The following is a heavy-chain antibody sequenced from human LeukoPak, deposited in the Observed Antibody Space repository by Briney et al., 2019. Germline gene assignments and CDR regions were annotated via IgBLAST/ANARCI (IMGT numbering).Heavy chain of an antibody. CDR1: GFTFSSYS. V-gene: IGHV3-21*04. CDR3: AKRSSISSGYFDF. J-gene: IGHJ4*02. CDR2: ISSSSGYI. Sequence: KPGGSLRLSCEASGFTFSSYSMNWVRQAPGKGLEWVSSISSSSGYIYYADSVKGRFTISRDNAKNSLYLQMNSLRAEDTAKYYCAKRSSISSGYFDFWGRGTLVTVSS. D-gene: IGHD3-22*01.